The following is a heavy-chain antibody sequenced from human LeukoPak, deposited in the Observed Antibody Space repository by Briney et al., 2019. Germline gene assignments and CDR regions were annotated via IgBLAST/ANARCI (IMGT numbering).Heavy chain of an antibody. CDR3: ARYIVGATDFDY. CDR1: GYTFTAYY. V-gene: IGHV1-2*02. D-gene: IGHD1-26*01. CDR2: INPNSGGT. J-gene: IGHJ4*02. Sequence: ASVNVSFTASGYTFTAYYMHWVRQAPGQGLEWMGWINPNSGGTNYAQKFQGRVTMTTDTSTSTAYMELSSLRSDDTAVYYCARYIVGATDFDYWGQGTLVTVSS.